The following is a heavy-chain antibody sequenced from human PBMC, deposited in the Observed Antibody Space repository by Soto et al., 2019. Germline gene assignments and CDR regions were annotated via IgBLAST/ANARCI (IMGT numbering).Heavy chain of an antibody. CDR3: AGDTPRVINGTTGRGWFDP. V-gene: IGHV1-69*13. CDR1: GGTFSSYA. D-gene: IGHD1-7*01. Sequence: ASVKVSCKASGGTFSSYAISWVRRAPGQGLEWMGGIIPIFGTANYAQRFQGRVTITADESTSTAYMELSSLRSEDTAVYYCAGDTPRVINGTTGRGWFDPWGQGTLVTVSS. J-gene: IGHJ5*02. CDR2: IIPIFGTA.